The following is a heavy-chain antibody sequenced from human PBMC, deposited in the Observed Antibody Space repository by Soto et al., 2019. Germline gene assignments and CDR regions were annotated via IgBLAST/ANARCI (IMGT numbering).Heavy chain of an antibody. J-gene: IGHJ4*02. D-gene: IGHD6-13*01. CDR2: SNYRGNT. Sequence: SETLSLTCTVSGGSISSYHWSWVRQPPGKGLEWIGYSNYRGNTNYNPSLKSRVTMSLDTSKNQFSLKLSSVTAAGTAVYYCARGTQYSSTWNFCGQGTLVTVSS. CDR3: ARGTQYSSTWNF. V-gene: IGHV4-59*08. CDR1: GGSISSYH.